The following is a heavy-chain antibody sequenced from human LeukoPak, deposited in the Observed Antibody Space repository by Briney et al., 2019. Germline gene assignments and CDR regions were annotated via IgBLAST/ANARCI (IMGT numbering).Heavy chain of an antibody. J-gene: IGHJ4*02. Sequence: GGSLRLSCAASGFTFSSYWMSWVRQAPGKGLEWVANIKKDGSEKYYVDSVKGRFTISRDNAKNSPYLQMNSLRAKDTAVYYCARDLYRIVVVPHYFDYWGQGTLVTVSS. V-gene: IGHV3-7*01. CDR3: ARDLYRIVVVPHYFDY. CDR2: IKKDGSEK. D-gene: IGHD3-22*01. CDR1: GFTFSSYW.